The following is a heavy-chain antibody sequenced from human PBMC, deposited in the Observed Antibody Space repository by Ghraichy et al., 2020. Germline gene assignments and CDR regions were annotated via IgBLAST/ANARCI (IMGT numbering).Heavy chain of an antibody. CDR3: AKGAPLRLGGDY. CDR2: MDDGGGGT. D-gene: IGHD3-16*01. CDR1: GFTFSGYS. J-gene: IGHJ4*02. V-gene: IGHV3-23*01. Sequence: GGSLRLSCVASGFTFSGYSMSWVRQAPGKGLELVSAMDDGGGGTYYADSVKGRFTISRDNSKTTLYLQMNGLRAEDTAVYYCAKGAPLRLGGDYWGQGTLVTVSS.